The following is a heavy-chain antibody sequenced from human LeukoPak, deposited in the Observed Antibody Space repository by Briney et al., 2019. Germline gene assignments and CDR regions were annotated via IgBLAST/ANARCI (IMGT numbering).Heavy chain of an antibody. CDR2: ISGSGGST. CDR3: AKDDSSGYIGYDY. D-gene: IGHD3-22*01. J-gene: IGHJ4*02. CDR1: GFTFSSYA. Sequence: PGGSLRLSCAASGFTFSSYAMSWVRQAPGKGLEGVSAISGSGGSTYYADSVKGRFTISRDNSKNTLYLQMNSLRAEDTAVYYCAKDDSSGYIGYDYWGQGTLVTVSS. V-gene: IGHV3-23*01.